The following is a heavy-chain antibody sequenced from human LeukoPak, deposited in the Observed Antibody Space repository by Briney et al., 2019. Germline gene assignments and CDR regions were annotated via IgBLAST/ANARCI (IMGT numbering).Heavy chain of an antibody. D-gene: IGHD6-13*01. CDR2: IPYDGNNK. CDR1: GFTFSSFG. CDR3: AKRAHSSIWYLDY. Sequence: PGGSLRLSCAASGFTFSSFGMHWVRQAPGKGLEWVAYIPYDGNNKHYADSVKGRFTISRDNSKNTPYLQMNSLRAEDTAVYYCAKRAHSSIWYLDYWGQGTLVTVSS. V-gene: IGHV3-30*02. J-gene: IGHJ4*02.